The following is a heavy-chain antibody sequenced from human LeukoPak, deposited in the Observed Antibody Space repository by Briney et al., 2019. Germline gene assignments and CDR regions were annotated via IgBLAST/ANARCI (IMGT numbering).Heavy chain of an antibody. CDR1: GASITRSTYY. D-gene: IGHD2-2*01. Sequence: SETLSLTCTVSGASITRSTYYWGWIRQPPGKGLEWIGCIYSGSTYYNPSLKSRVTLSIDTSKSQFSLRLSSVTAADTAVYYCAREYCSSTSCYGGGYWGQGTLVTVSS. CDR3: AREYCSSTSCYGGGY. J-gene: IGHJ4*02. V-gene: IGHV4-39*02. CDR2: IYSGST.